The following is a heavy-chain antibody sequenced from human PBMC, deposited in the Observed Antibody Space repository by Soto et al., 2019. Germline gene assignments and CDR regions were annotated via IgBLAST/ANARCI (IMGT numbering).Heavy chain of an antibody. CDR1: GFTFSTYD. D-gene: IGHD3-16*01. CDR2: ITASGDNT. J-gene: IGHJ4*02. Sequence: RRLSCITSGFTFSTYDMSWVRQAPGKGLEWVSVITASGDNTYYADSVRGRFTISRDNSKNTLYLQMDSLRAEDTAVYYCANGGKQSVAYWGQVTLVTDSS. V-gene: IGHV3-23*01. CDR3: ANGGKQSVAY.